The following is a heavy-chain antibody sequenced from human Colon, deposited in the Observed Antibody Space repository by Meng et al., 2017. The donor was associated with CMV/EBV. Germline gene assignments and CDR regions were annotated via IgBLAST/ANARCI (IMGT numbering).Heavy chain of an antibody. J-gene: IGHJ4*02. CDR2: IDPSSGDT. CDR3: AREGMSTPSAADS. D-gene: IGHD6-25*01. CDR1: GYTFTNYF. Sequence: ASVKVSCKASGYTFTNYFIHWVRQAPGQGLEWMGWIDPSSGDTNFAQKFQGRVSMTRDTSITTAHMELTSLTSDDTALYYCAREGMSTPSAADSWGQGTLVTVS. V-gene: IGHV1-2*02.